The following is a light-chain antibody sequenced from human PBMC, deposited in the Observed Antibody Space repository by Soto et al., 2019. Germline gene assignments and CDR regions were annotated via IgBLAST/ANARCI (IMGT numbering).Light chain of an antibody. Sequence: DIQMTQSPSTLSASVGDRDTITCRTSQSISSWLAWYQQKPGKAPKLLIYDASSLESGVPSRFSGSGSGTEFTLTISSLQPDDFATYYCQQYNSYSPSTFGQGTK. J-gene: IGKJ1*01. CDR3: QQYNSYSPST. CDR2: DAS. CDR1: QSISSW. V-gene: IGKV1-5*01.